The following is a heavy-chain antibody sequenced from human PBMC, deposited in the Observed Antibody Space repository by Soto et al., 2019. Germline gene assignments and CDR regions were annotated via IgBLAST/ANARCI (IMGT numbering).Heavy chain of an antibody. Sequence: SETLSLTCTVSGASISYGGFSWSWIRQSPGKSLEWIGYISHLENTYLHPSFKSRLTMSIDRTRNQFSLKLSSVTAADMAVYYCARGGGYDSFDYWGQGVLVTVS. CDR2: ISHLENT. CDR1: GASISYGGFS. D-gene: IGHD5-12*01. CDR3: ARGGGYDSFDY. J-gene: IGHJ4*02. V-gene: IGHV4-30-2*06.